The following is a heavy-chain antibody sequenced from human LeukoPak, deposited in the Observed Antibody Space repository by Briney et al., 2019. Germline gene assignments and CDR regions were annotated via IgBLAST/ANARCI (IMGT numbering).Heavy chain of an antibody. CDR3: ARHWYYDFWSGYSSLNWFDP. J-gene: IGHJ5*02. CDR2: IYYSGST. CDR1: GGSSSGYY. Sequence: PSETLSLTCAVYGGSSSGYYWSWIRQPPGKGLEWIGYIYYSGSTNYNPSLKSRVTISVDTSKNQFSLKLSSVTAADTAVYYCARHWYYDFWSGYSSLNWFDPWGQGTLVTVSS. V-gene: IGHV4-59*08. D-gene: IGHD3-3*01.